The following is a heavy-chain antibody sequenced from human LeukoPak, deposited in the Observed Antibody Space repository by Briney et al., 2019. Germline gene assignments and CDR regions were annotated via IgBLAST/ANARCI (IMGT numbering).Heavy chain of an antibody. J-gene: IGHJ4*02. V-gene: IGHV3-23*01. CDR1: GITLSNYG. CDR3: AKRGVVIRVILVGFHKEAYYFDS. Sequence: GGYLRLSCAVSGITLSNYGMTWVRHDPGERLEWVAGISDTGGRTNYADSVKGRFTISRDNPKNSLYLQMNSLRAEDTAVYFCAKRGVVIRVILVGFHKEAYYFDSWGQGALVTVSS. D-gene: IGHD3-22*01. CDR2: ISDTGGRT.